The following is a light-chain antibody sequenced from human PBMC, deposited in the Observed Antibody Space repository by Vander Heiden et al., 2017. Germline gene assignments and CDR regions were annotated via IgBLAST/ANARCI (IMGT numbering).Light chain of an antibody. V-gene: IGKV3-11*01. CDR3: QQRSNGPPYT. J-gene: IGKJ2*01. CDR1: QRVSSY. CDR2: DAS. Sequence: PGERATLSCRASQRVSSYLAWYQQKPGQAPRLLIYDASNRATGIPARFSGSGSGTDFTLTISSREPEDFAVYYCQQRSNGPPYTFGQGTKLEIK.